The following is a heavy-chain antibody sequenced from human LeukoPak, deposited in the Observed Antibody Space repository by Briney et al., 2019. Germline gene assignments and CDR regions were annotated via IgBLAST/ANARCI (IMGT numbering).Heavy chain of an antibody. D-gene: IGHD3-22*01. Sequence: ASVKVSCKASGYTFTSYYMHWVRQAPGHGLEWMGIINPSVCSTSYAQKFQGRVTRTRDTSTSTVYMELSSLRSEDTAVYYCARGPYYYDSSGYLGTSRVDYYSYMDVWGKGTTVTVSS. CDR3: ARGPYYYDSSGYLGTSRVDYYSYMDV. V-gene: IGHV1-46*01. CDR2: INPSVCST. J-gene: IGHJ6*03. CDR1: GYTFTSYY.